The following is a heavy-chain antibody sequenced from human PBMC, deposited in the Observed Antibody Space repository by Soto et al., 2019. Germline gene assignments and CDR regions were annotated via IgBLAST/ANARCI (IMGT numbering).Heavy chain of an antibody. CDR3: ARSEEDSDYYYYGMDV. J-gene: IGHJ6*02. CDR2: TYYRSRWYS. Sequence: SQTLSLTCVGSGDTVSSNSVAWNLVRQSPSRGLEWLGRTYYRSRWYSDYAVSVRSRIDINADTSKNQVSLQLNSVTPEDTAVYYCARSEEDSDYYYYGMDVWGQGTTVTAP. V-gene: IGHV6-1*01. D-gene: IGHD2-15*01. CDR1: GDTVSSNSVA.